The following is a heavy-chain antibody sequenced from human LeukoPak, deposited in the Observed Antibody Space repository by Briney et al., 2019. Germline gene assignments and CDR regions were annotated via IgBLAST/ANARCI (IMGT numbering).Heavy chain of an antibody. Sequence: SETLSLTCTVSGYSISSGYYWSWIRQPPVKGLEWIGYIYYSGSTNYNPSLKSRVTISVDTSKNQFSLRLRSVTAADTAVYYCARVTGYMIEDYFDYWGQGTLVTVSS. CDR3: ARVTGYMIEDYFDY. D-gene: IGHD3-22*01. J-gene: IGHJ4*02. V-gene: IGHV4-61*01. CDR1: GYSISSGYY. CDR2: IYYSGST.